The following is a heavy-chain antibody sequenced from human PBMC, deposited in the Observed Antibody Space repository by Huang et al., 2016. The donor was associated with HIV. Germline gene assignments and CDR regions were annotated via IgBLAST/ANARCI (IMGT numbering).Heavy chain of an antibody. CDR2: ITYDGYKM. Sequence: GFTFSSFGMHWVRQAPGRGLECVAFITYDGYKMNFADSVKGRFTISRDNFKNTLYLQMNSLRVGDTGIYYCAKDPSSSWSNWFDPWGQGTLVTVSS. CDR3: AKDPSSSWSNWFDP. J-gene: IGHJ5*02. V-gene: IGHV3-30*02. CDR1: GFTFSSFG. D-gene: IGHD2-2*01.